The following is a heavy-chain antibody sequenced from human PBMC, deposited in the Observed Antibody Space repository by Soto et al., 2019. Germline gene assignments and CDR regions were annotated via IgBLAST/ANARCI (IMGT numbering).Heavy chain of an antibody. D-gene: IGHD3-3*01. CDR1: GGTISGYY. V-gene: IGHV4-4*07. CDR3: ARGQRFSDWFDP. Sequence: PSETLSLTCSVSGGTISGYYWTWIRQPAGKGLEWIGRIYSSGNTKYNPSLQSRVTMSLDMSNNQFSLRLTSVTAADTAVYYCARGQRFSDWFDPWGQGTLVTVSS. CDR2: IYSSGNT. J-gene: IGHJ5*02.